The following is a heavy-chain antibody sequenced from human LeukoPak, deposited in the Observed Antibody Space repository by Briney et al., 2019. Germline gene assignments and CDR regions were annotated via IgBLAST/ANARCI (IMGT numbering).Heavy chain of an antibody. Sequence: SETLSLTCTVSGYSISSGYYWGWIRQPPGKGLEWIGSIYHSGSTYYNPSLKSRVTISVDTSKNQFSLKLSSVTAADTAVYYCARRAGDWAVNWVDPWGQGALVTVSS. V-gene: IGHV4-38-2*02. CDR2: IYHSGST. CDR1: GYSISSGYY. J-gene: IGHJ5*02. CDR3: ARRAGDWAVNWVDP. D-gene: IGHD2-21*02.